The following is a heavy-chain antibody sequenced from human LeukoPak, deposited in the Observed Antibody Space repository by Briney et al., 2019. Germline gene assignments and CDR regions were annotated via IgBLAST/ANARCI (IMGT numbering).Heavy chain of an antibody. CDR1: GGSINDYY. J-gene: IGHJ5*02. CDR3: ARVVRGAVTSNCFDP. V-gene: IGHV4-59*01. Sequence: PSETLSLTCTVSGGSINDYYWTWIRQAPGKGLEWLGYISNSGTTDYNPSLKSRVTRSVDTSKNEFSLKVTSVTAADTAMYYCARVVRGAVTSNCFDPWGQGTLVTVSS. D-gene: IGHD4-17*01. CDR2: ISNSGTT.